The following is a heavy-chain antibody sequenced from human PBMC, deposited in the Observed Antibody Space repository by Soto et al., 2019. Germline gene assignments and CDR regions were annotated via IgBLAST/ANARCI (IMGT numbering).Heavy chain of an antibody. D-gene: IGHD6-13*01. Sequence: GGSLRLSCAASGFTFSSYWMSWVRQAPGKGLEWVANIKQDGSEKYYVDSVKGRFTISRDNAKNSLYLQMNSLRAEDTAVYYCARDLPTGSSWPNPFEYWGQGTLVTVYS. J-gene: IGHJ4*02. V-gene: IGHV3-7*01. CDR2: IKQDGSEK. CDR1: GFTFSSYW. CDR3: ARDLPTGSSWPNPFEY.